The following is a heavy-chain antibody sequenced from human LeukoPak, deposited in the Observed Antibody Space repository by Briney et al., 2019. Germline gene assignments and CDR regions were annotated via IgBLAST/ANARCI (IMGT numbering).Heavy chain of an antibody. Sequence: PGRSLRLSCAASGFSFSSYAMHWVRQAPGKGLEWVATISSDGTNKYYADSVKGRFTISRDNSKNTLYLQMNSLRAEDTAVYYCARDPSFPACDLDYWGQGTLVTVSS. CDR2: ISSDGTNK. D-gene: IGHD2-2*01. CDR1: GFSFSSYA. CDR3: ARDPSFPACDLDY. J-gene: IGHJ4*02. V-gene: IGHV3-30-3*01.